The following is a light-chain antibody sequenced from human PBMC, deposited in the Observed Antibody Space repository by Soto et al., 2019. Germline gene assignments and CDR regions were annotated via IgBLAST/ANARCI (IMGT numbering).Light chain of an antibody. CDR2: EGT. V-gene: IGLV2-23*01. Sequence: QSALTQPASVSASPGQSIPISCTGTSSNVGTYDLASWYQHHPDKAPKLIIYEGTKRPSGISSRFSGSKSGNTASLTISGLQAEDDADYYCCSFAVGAALVFGGGTKLTVL. CDR1: SSNVGTYDL. CDR3: CSFAVGAALV. J-gene: IGLJ2*01.